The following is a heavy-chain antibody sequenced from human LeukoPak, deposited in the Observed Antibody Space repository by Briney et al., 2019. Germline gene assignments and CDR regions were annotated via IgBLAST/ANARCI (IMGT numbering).Heavy chain of an antibody. CDR3: AIRTGTLNFGY. V-gene: IGHV4-39*01. Sequence: SETLSLTCTVSGGSISSSSYYWGWIRQPPGKGLEWIGSIYYSGSTYYNPSLKSRVTISVDTSKNQFSLKLSSVTAAVTAVYYCAIRTGTLNFGYWGQGTLVTVSS. D-gene: IGHD1-1*01. CDR1: GGSISSSSYY. J-gene: IGHJ4*02. CDR2: IYYSGST.